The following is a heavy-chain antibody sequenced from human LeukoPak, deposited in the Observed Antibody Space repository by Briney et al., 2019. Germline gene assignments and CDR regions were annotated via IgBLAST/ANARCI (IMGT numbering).Heavy chain of an antibody. Sequence: GASVKVSCKVSGYTPTELSMHWVRQAPGKGLEWMGGFDPEDGETIYAQKFQGRVTMTEDTSTDTAYMELSSLRSEDTAVYYCAPYYYDSSGHIHNWFDPWGQGTLVTASS. V-gene: IGHV1-24*01. J-gene: IGHJ5*02. CDR2: FDPEDGET. CDR3: APYYYDSSGHIHNWFDP. D-gene: IGHD3-22*01. CDR1: GYTPTELS.